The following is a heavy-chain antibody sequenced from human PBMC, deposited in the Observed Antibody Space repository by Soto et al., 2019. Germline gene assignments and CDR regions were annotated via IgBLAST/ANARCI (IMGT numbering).Heavy chain of an antibody. Sequence: VQLVQTGAEVKKPGSSVKVSCKASGGTFSSYAISWVRQAPGQGLEWMGGFVPIVGTPDYAQGFSNRVTVTADDSSTSAYMELRSLRPEDTAVYFCAIGSTYSGEFDSWGPGTLVTVSS. CDR2: FVPIVGTP. CDR1: GGTFSSYA. CDR3: AIGSTYSGEFDS. D-gene: IGHD1-26*01. J-gene: IGHJ4*02. V-gene: IGHV1-69*01.